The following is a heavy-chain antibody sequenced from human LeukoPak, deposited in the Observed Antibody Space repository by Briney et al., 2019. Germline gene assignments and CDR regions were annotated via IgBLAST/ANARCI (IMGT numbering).Heavy chain of an antibody. J-gene: IGHJ4*02. CDR3: VSHNTQKYVADY. D-gene: IGHD2-2*01. CDR1: GGSINSYY. Sequence: SETLSLTCTVSGGSINSYYWSWIRQPPGKELEWIGYVSYSGSTNYNPSLKSRVTISVDTSKNQFSLKLSSVTAADTAMYYCVSHNTQKYVADYWGQGTLVTVSS. V-gene: IGHV4-59*08. CDR2: VSYSGST.